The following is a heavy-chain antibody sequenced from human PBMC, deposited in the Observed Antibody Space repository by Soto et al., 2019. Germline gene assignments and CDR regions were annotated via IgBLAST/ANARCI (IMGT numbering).Heavy chain of an antibody. CDR3: ARPGEFGYFDY. CDR2: IYYSGST. Sequence: QLQLQESGPGLVKPSETLSLTCTVSGGSISSSSYYWGWIRQPPGKGLEWIGSIYYSGSTYYNPSLKSRVTISVDTSKNQFSLKLSSVTAVDTAVYYCARPGEFGYFDYWGQGTLVTVSS. J-gene: IGHJ4*02. V-gene: IGHV4-39*01. CDR1: GGSISSSSYY. D-gene: IGHD3-10*01.